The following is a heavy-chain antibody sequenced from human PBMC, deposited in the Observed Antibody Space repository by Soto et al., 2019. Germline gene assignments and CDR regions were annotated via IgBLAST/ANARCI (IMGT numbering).Heavy chain of an antibody. Sequence: GGSLRLSCAASGFSFSSYSMNWVRQAPGKGLEWVSSISSSSYIYYADSVKGRFTISRDNAKNSLYLQMNSLRAEDTAVYYCARYAARDDAFDIWGQGTMVTVSS. CDR1: GFSFSSYS. CDR3: ARYAARDDAFDI. CDR2: ISSSSYI. V-gene: IGHV3-21*01. D-gene: IGHD6-6*01. J-gene: IGHJ3*02.